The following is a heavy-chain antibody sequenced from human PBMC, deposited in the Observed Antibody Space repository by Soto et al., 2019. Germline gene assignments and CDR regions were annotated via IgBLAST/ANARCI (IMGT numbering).Heavy chain of an antibody. CDR1: GFTFSSYA. CDR2: ISGNGGST. CDR3: ARRGYGLYLDY. Sequence: EVQLVESGGGLVQPGGSLRLSCAASGFTFSSYAMHWVRQAPGKGLEYVSVISGNGGSTYYANSVKGRFTISRDNSKNTLYLQMGGLRAEDMAVYYCARRGYGLYLDYWGQGPLVTVSS. V-gene: IGHV3-64*01. D-gene: IGHD3-10*01. J-gene: IGHJ4*02.